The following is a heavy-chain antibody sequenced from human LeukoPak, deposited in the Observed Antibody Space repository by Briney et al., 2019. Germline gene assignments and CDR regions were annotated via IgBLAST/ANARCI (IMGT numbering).Heavy chain of an antibody. V-gene: IGHV4-59*08. CDR2: IYYSGST. CDR1: GGSISSYY. J-gene: IGHJ4*02. CDR3: ARLPSI. Sequence: KASETLFFTCTVSGGSISSYYWSWIRQPPGKGLEWMGFIYYSGSTSYNPSFKSRVTISVDTSRNQFSLKLTTVNAADTAVYYCARLPSIWGQGTLVTVSS.